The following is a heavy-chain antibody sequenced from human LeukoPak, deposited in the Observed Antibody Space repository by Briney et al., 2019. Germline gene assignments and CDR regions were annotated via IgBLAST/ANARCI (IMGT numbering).Heavy chain of an antibody. Sequence: YPSETLSLTCTVSGGSISSYYWSWIRQPPGKGLEWIGYIYYSGSTNYNPSLKSRDTISVDTSKNQFSLKLSSVTAADTAVYYCARDSWGSDYFDYWGQGTLVTVSS. J-gene: IGHJ4*02. V-gene: IGHV4-59*01. CDR2: IYYSGST. CDR1: GGSISSYY. D-gene: IGHD7-27*01. CDR3: ARDSWGSDYFDY.